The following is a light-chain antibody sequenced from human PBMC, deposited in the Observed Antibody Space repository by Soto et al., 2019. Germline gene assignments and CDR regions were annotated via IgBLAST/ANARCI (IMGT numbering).Light chain of an antibody. V-gene: IGKV3-20*01. CDR3: QQYAGSPRT. CDR1: QSISSNY. CDR2: DAS. Sequence: EIVLTQSPGTLSLSPGERATLSCRASQSISSNYLAWYQQTPGQAPRLLIYDASSRAAGIPDRFSGSGSGTDFTLTISRLEPEDFGVYYCQQYAGSPRTFGQVTKVEVK. J-gene: IGKJ1*01.